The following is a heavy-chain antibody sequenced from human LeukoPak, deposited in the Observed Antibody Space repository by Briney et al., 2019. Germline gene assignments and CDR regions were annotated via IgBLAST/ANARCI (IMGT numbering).Heavy chain of an antibody. V-gene: IGHV3-48*03. J-gene: IGHJ4*02. CDR2: ISSRGSTI. CDR1: GFTFSSYE. Sequence: GGSLRLSCAASGFTFSSYEMNWVRQAPGKGLEWVSYISSRGSTIYYADSVKGRFTISRDNSKNTLYLQMNRLRAEDTTVYYCAQGVVAATGDYYFDYWGQGTLVNVSS. D-gene: IGHD2-15*01. CDR3: AQGVVAATGDYYFDY.